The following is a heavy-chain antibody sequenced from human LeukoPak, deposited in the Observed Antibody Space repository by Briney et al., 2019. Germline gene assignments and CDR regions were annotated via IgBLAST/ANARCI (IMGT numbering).Heavy chain of an antibody. J-gene: IGHJ4*02. CDR3: ARAYSMVRGVKGGY. D-gene: IGHD3-10*01. CDR1: GFTFSSYW. Sequence: GGSLRLSCAASGFTFSSYWMSWVRQAPGKGLQWVANIKQDGSEKYYVDSVKGRFTISRDNAKNSLYLQMNSLRAEDTAVYYCARAYSMVRGVKGGYWGQGTLVTVSS. CDR2: IKQDGSEK. V-gene: IGHV3-7*01.